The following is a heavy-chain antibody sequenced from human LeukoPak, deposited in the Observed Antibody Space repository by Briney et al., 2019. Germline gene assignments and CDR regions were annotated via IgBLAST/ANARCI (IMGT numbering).Heavy chain of an antibody. CDR3: AAVPPDRCDCDPCYPVFEY. D-gene: IGHD2-15*01. V-gene: IGHV3-7*01. J-gene: IGHJ4*02. Sequence: GGSLRLSCAVSGISFSNFWMSWVRQAPEKGLEWVAHIKQDATKQHYVDSVKGRFTISRDNVESALYLQMTSLRVDDSAIYYCAAVPPDRCDCDPCYPVFEYWGPGVLVTVSS. CDR2: IKQDATKQ. CDR1: GISFSNFW.